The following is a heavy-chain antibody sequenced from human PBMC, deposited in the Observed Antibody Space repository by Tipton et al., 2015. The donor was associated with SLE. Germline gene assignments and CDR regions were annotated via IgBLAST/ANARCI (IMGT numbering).Heavy chain of an antibody. CDR2: IYYSGST. J-gene: IGHJ4*02. CDR1: GGSISSHY. D-gene: IGHD3-16*01. V-gene: IGHV4-59*11. Sequence: TLSLTCTVSGGSISSHYWSWIRQPPGKGLEWIGYIYYSGSTNYNPSLKSRVTISVDTSKNQSSLKLSSVTAADTAVYYCARDRLALDYWGQGTLVTVSS. CDR3: ARDRLALDY.